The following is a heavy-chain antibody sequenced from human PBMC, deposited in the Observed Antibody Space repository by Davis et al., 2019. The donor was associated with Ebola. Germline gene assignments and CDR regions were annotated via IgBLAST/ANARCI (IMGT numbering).Heavy chain of an antibody. CDR2: ISYDGSNK. CDR3: ARESAFWSGYRANYYYYGMDV. CDR1: GFTFSSYG. D-gene: IGHD3-3*01. Sequence: GESLKISCAASGFTFSSYGMHWVRQAPGKGLEWVAVISYDGSNKYYADSVKGRFTISRDNSKNTLYLQMNSLRAEDTAVYYCARESAFWSGYRANYYYYGMDVWGQGTTVTVSS. J-gene: IGHJ6*02. V-gene: IGHV3-30*03.